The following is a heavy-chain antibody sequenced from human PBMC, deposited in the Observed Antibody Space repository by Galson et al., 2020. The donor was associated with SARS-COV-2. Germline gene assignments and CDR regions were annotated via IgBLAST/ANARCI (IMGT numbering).Heavy chain of an antibody. CDR2: INQDGSER. J-gene: IGHJ1*01. CDR1: GFTFSRYR. Sequence: TGGSLRLSCVASGFTFSRYRMSWVRQAPGTGLQWVANINQDGSERYYVDSVEGRFTISRDNAENSLYLEMNSLRAEDTALYYCARDNTYYFDNSGYLDLWGQGALVTVPS. D-gene: IGHD3-22*01. V-gene: IGHV3-7*05. CDR3: ARDNTYYFDNSGYLDL.